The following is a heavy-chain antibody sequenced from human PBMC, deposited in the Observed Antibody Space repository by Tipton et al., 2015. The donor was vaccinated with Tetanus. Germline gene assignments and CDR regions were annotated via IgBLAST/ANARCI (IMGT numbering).Heavy chain of an antibody. J-gene: IGHJ6*02. Sequence: LRLSCNVSGASIRSNYWTWIRQPPGKGLEWIGYIYDRGTINTKSNPSLRGRVAISIDTSKKQFSLKMTSVTPADTAVYFCARDNGYDIVNGYSARQYAMDVWGRGTAVTVSS. D-gene: IGHD3-9*01. CDR3: ARDNGYDIVNGYSARQYAMDV. V-gene: IGHV4-59*01. CDR2: IYDRGTINT. CDR1: GASIRSNY.